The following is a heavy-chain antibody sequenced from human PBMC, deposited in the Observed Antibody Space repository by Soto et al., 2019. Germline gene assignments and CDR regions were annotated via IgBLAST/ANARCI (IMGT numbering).Heavy chain of an antibody. D-gene: IGHD5-18*01. J-gene: IGHJ6*02. V-gene: IGHV3-74*01. CDR1: GFTFRSYW. Sequence: EVQLVESGGGLVQPGGSPRLSCAASGFTFRSYWMHWVRQAPGKGLVWVSRINSDESSTNYADSVKGRFTISRDNAKNTLYLQMNSLRAEDTAVYYCARDGYTYGYGAMDVWGQGTTVTVSS. CDR3: ARDGYTYGYGAMDV. CDR2: INSDESST.